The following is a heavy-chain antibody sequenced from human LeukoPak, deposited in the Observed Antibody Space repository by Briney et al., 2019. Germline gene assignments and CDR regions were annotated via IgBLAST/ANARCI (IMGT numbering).Heavy chain of an antibody. J-gene: IGHJ3*02. CDR3: ASQYSGSFLGAFDI. Sequence: GGSLRLSCAASGFTFSSYGMHWVRQAPGKGLEWVAVISYDGSNKYYADSVKGRFTISRDNSKNTLHLQMNSLRAEDTAVYYCASQYSGSFLGAFDIWGQGTMVTVSS. CDR1: GFTFSSYG. D-gene: IGHD1-26*01. V-gene: IGHV3-30*03. CDR2: ISYDGSNK.